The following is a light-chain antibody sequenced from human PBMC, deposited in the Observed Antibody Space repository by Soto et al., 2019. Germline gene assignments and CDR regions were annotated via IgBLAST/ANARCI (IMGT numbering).Light chain of an antibody. J-gene: IGKJ2*01. Sequence: EIVMTQSPATLSVSPGERATLSCRASQSVSSNLAWYQQKPGQAPRLLIYGASTRATGVPARFSGTGSGTEFTLTSSRLQSEDFAVYYCHNYKTWHTFGQGTKLEIK. V-gene: IGKV3-15*01. CDR2: GAS. CDR1: QSVSSN. CDR3: HNYKTWHT.